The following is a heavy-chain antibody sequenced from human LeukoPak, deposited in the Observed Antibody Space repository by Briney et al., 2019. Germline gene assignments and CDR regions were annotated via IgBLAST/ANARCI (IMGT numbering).Heavy chain of an antibody. V-gene: IGHV3-30*02. CDR2: IRYDGSNK. D-gene: IGHD3-10*01. Sequence: PGGSLRLSCAASGFTFSSYAMHWVRQAPGKGLEWVAFIRYDGSNKYYADSVKGRFTISRDNSKNTLYLQMNSLRAEDTAVYYCAKVSSGSYPWYFDYWGQGTLVTVSS. CDR1: GFTFSSYA. J-gene: IGHJ4*02. CDR3: AKVSSGSYPWYFDY.